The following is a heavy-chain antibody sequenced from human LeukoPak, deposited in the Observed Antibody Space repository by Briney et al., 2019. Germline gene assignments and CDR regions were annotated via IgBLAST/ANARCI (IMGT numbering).Heavy chain of an antibody. V-gene: IGHV3-48*02. Sequence: PGGSLRLSCAASGFTFSSSSMNWVRQAPGKGLGWISYITTSSGTTYYADSVKGRFTISRDNAKNSLYLQMNSLRDEDTAVYYCARGRLTLDYWGQGTLVTVSS. D-gene: IGHD6-25*01. J-gene: IGHJ4*02. CDR2: ITTSSGTT. CDR1: GFTFSSSS. CDR3: ARGRLTLDY.